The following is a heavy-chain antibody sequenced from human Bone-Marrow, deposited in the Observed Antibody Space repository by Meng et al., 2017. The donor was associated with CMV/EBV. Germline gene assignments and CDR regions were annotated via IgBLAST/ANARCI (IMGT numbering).Heavy chain of an antibody. CDR3: ARGYIVVVPAARGWFDP. D-gene: IGHD2-2*01. V-gene: IGHV6-1*01. CDR2: TYYRSKWYY. CDR1: GDSVSSNSAA. Sequence: SETLSLTCSISGDSVSSNSAAWNWIRQSPSRGLEWLGRTYYRSKWYYGYALSVQSRITINPDTSRNHFSLQLNSVTPEDTAVYYCARGYIVVVPAARGWFDPWGQGTLVTVSS. J-gene: IGHJ5*02.